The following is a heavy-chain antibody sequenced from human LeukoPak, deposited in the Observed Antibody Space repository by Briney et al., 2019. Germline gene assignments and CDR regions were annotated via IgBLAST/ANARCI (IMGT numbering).Heavy chain of an antibody. V-gene: IGHV4-59*01. CDR1: GGSISSYY. J-gene: IGHJ6*03. CDR3: ARTTEGGYTHDYFYYYYMDV. Sequence: SETLSLTCNVSGGSISSYYWSWIRQPPGKGLQWFGYIHYSGSTNYNPSLKSRLTISVDTSKNQFSLKLTSVTAADTAVYYCARTTEGGYTHDYFYYYYMDVWGKGTTVTISS. CDR2: IHYSGST. D-gene: IGHD5-18*01.